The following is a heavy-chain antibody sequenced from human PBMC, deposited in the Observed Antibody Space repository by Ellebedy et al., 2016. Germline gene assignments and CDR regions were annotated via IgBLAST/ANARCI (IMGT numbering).Heavy chain of an antibody. D-gene: IGHD6-25*01. CDR1: GVNFRKFS. J-gene: IGHJ4*02. V-gene: IGHV3-48*04. CDR2: ISADGDII. CDR3: VAALDY. Sequence: GESLKISXEVTGVNFRKFSLNWVRQAPGKGLEWVAFISADGDIIYYAKSVKGRFTISRDDADSSLSLQMNSLRGDDTAVYYCVAALDYWGQGALVTVSS.